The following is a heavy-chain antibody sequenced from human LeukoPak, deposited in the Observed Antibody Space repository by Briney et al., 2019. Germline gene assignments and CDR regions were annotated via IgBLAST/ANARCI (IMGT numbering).Heavy chain of an antibody. V-gene: IGHV3-48*03. J-gene: IGHJ4*02. D-gene: IGHD3-10*01. Sequence: GGALLLSCSASGFTISSDQINGPREAPGKGLDWVSYISTSGTTLFHAHAVKAGDTISRDNAMNSLYLHMHSLGDDDTAVYYCARSTKGDFDFWGQGTLVTVSS. CDR2: ISTSGTTL. CDR1: GFTISSDQ. CDR3: ARSTKGDFDF.